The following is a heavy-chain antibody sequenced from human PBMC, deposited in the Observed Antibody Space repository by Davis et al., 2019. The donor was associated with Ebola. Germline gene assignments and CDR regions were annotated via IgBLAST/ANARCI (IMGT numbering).Heavy chain of an antibody. V-gene: IGHV1-69*13. Sequence: SVKVSCKASGGTFSSYAISWVRQAPGQGLEWMGGIIPIFGTANYAQKFQGRVTITADESTSTAYMELSSLRSEDTAVYYCARALELGILGGYYYYMDVWGKGTTVTVSS. CDR1: GGTFSSYA. D-gene: IGHD7-27*01. CDR3: ARALELGILGGYYYYMDV. CDR2: IIPIFGTA. J-gene: IGHJ6*03.